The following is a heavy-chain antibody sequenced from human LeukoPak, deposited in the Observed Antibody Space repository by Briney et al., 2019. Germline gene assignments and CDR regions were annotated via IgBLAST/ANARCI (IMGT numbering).Heavy chain of an antibody. J-gene: IGHJ4*02. D-gene: IGHD5-18*01. CDR3: ARGGYSYGYIGFDY. CDR2: IYSGGST. CDR1: GVTFRSDT. V-gene: IGHV3-66*01. Sequence: PGGSLRLSCAASGVTFRSDTLNWVRQAPGKGLEWVSVIYSGGSTYYADSVKGRFTISRDNSKNTLYLQMNSLRAEDTAVYYCARGGYSYGYIGFDYWGQGTLVTVSS.